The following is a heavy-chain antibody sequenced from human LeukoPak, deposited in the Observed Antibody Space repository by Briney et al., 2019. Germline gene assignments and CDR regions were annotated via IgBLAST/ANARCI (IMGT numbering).Heavy chain of an antibody. CDR1: GYSISSGYY. V-gene: IGHV4-38-2*02. J-gene: IGHJ3*02. CDR3: ARATYYDFWSGYYTDFGAFDI. D-gene: IGHD3-3*01. CDR2: IYHSGST. Sequence: SETLSLTCTVSGYSISSGYYWGWIRQPPGKGLEWIGSIYHSGSTYYNPSLKSRVTISVDTSKNQFSLKLSSVTAADTAVYYCARATYYDFWSGYYTDFGAFDIWGQGTMVTVSS.